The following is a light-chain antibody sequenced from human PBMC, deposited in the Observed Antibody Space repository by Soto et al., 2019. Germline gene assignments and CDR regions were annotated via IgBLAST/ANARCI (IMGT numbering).Light chain of an antibody. CDR3: QQYGSSPGIT. CDR1: QSVSSSS. Sequence: EIVLTQSPGTLSLSPGERATLSCRASQSVSSSSLAWYQHKSGQPPRLLIYGASSRATGIPDRFSGSGSGTDFTLTISRLEPEDFAVYYCQQYGSSPGITFGQGTRLEIK. J-gene: IGKJ5*01. CDR2: GAS. V-gene: IGKV3-20*01.